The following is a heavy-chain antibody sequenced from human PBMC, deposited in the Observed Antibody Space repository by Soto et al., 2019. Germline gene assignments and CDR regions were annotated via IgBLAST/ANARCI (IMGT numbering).Heavy chain of an antibody. CDR1: GGTFTDLG. J-gene: IGHJ5*02. Sequence: SVKVSCKASGGTFTDLGLHWVRRAPGQGLEWMGGIIPIFGTPNYAQKFRGRVIITADEFTSTAHMELSSLRSEDTAVYYCARGWDHYDSSGLLTWFDPWGQGTLVTASS. D-gene: IGHD3-22*01. V-gene: IGHV1-69*13. CDR2: IIPIFGTP. CDR3: ARGWDHYDSSGLLTWFDP.